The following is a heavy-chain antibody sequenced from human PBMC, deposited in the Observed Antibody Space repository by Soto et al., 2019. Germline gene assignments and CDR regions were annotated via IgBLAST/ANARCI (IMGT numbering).Heavy chain of an antibody. V-gene: IGHV4-34*01. Sequence: SEPLSLTCAVSGGSFSGYYWSWIRQHPEKGLEWIGEINYRGSTNYNPSLKSRVTISEDTSKNQISLKLSSVTAADTAVYYCARGLEGGGSSCSPWWFDAWGQGTRVT. CDR1: GGSFSGYY. D-gene: IGHD6-13*01. J-gene: IGHJ5*02. CDR2: INYRGST. CDR3: ARGLEGGGSSCSPWWFDA.